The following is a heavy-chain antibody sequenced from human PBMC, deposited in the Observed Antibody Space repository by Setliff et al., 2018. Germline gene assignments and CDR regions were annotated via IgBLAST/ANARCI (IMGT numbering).Heavy chain of an antibody. V-gene: IGHV3-20*04. CDR1: GFTFKDYG. J-gene: IGHJ5*02. D-gene: IGHD4-4*01. CDR3: AKGANFSNYVRVFDT. Sequence: PGGSLRLSCAASGFTFKDYGMAWVRQSPGKGLEWVAGINWSGGTSGYADSVRGRFTIARDNAKISVYLQMSSLRAEDTAFYFCAKGANFSNYVRVFDTWGQGTLVTVSS. CDR2: INWSGGTS.